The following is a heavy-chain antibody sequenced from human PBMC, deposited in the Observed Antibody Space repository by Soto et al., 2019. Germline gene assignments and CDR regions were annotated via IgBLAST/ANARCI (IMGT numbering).Heavy chain of an antibody. CDR3: ASGATLVRGPY. CDR1: GGSISRIHYY. J-gene: IGHJ4*02. Sequence: QLQLQESGPGRVKPSETLSLTCTLSGGSISRIHYYWGWIRQPPGKGLEWIGSIYYSGRTYYNPSLKSRVTISVDTSKNQFSLNLSSVTAADTAVYYCASGATLVRGPYWGQGTLDTVSS. V-gene: IGHV4-39*01. CDR2: IYYSGRT. D-gene: IGHD3-10*01.